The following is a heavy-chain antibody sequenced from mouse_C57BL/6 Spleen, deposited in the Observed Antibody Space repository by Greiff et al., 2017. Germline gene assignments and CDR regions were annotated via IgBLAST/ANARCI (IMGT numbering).Heavy chain of an antibody. D-gene: IGHD2-3*01. V-gene: IGHV1-69*01. Sequence: QVQLKQPGAELVMPGASVKLSCKASGYTFTSYWMHWVKQRPGQGLEWIGEIDPSDSYTNYNQKFKGKSTLTVDKSSSTAYMQLSSLTSEDSAVYYCAKKDGRGGFAYWGQGTLVTVSA. CDR3: AKKDGRGGFAY. CDR1: GYTFTSYW. CDR2: IDPSDSYT. J-gene: IGHJ3*01.